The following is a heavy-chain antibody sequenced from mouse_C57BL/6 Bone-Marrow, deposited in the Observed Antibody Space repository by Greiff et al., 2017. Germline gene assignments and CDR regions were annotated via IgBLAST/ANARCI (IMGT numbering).Heavy chain of an antibody. CDR2: IDPSDSET. Sequence: QVQLQQSGAELVRPGSSVKLSCKASGYTFTSYWMHWVKQRPIQGLEWIGNIDPSDSETHYNQKFKDKATLTVDKSSSTAYMQLSSLTSEDSAVFYGARWGVAYWGQGTVVTVSA. J-gene: IGHJ3*01. CDR1: GYTFTSYW. V-gene: IGHV1-52*01. CDR3: ARWGVAY.